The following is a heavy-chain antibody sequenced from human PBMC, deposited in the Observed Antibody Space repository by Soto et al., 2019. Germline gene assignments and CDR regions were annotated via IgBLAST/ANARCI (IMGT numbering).Heavy chain of an antibody. Sequence: ASVKVSCKASGYTFTSYGISWVRQAPGQGLEWMGWISAYNGNTNYAQKLQGRVTMTTDTSTSTAYMELRSLRSDDTAVYYCARDPGAGTTLGWLAPWGQGTLVTVSS. CDR3: ARDPGAGTTLGWLAP. D-gene: IGHD4-17*01. V-gene: IGHV1-18*01. CDR2: ISAYNGNT. CDR1: GYTFTSYG. J-gene: IGHJ5*02.